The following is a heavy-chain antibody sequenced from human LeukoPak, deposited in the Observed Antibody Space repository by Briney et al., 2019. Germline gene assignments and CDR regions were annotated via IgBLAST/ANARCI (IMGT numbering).Heavy chain of an antibody. CDR1: GGSISSDLW. CDR3: ARGGRSAFDI. V-gene: IGHV4-4*02. J-gene: IGHJ4*02. CDR2: IFHIGVT. Sequence: PSETLSLTCAVSGGSISSDLWWSWVRQPPGKSLEWIGEIFHIGVTNYKPSLKSRVSMSVDNSRHQFSLNLRSVTAADTAVYFCARGGRSAFDIWGQGTLVTVSS. D-gene: IGHD3-3*01.